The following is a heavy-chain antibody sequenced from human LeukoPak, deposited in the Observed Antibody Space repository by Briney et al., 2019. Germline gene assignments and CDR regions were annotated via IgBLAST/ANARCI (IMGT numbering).Heavy chain of an antibody. CDR2: TYYRAKWYN. V-gene: IGHV6-1*01. D-gene: IGHD6-13*01. Sequence: SQTLSLTCAISGDSVSSNIAAWNWIRQSPSRCLEWLGRTYYRAKWYNDYAVSVKRRITINPDTSKHQSSLQLNSVTPEDTAVYYCAREGRQLVKWSPTYYYYGMDVWGKGTTVTVSS. CDR3: AREGRQLVKWSPTYYYYGMDV. J-gene: IGHJ6*04. CDR1: GDSVSSNIAA.